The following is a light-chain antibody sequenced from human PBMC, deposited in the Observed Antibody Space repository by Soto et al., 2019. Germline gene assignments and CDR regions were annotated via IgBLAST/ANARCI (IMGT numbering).Light chain of an antibody. CDR2: DAS. CDR1: QSISSW. J-gene: IGKJ1*01. Sequence: DIQMTQSPSTLSASVGDRVTITCRASQSISSWLAWYQQKPGKAPKLLIYDASNLQSGVPSRFSGSGSGTDFTLTISSLQPEDVATYFCQEYNSAPRTFGQGTKVDIK. V-gene: IGKV1-27*01. CDR3: QEYNSAPRT.